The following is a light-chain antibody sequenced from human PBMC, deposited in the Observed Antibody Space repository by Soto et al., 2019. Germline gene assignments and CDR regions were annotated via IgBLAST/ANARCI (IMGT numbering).Light chain of an antibody. CDR2: WAS. CDR3: QRYYTTRTWM. Sequence: DIVMTQSPDSLAVSLGERATFTCKSSQSVLYSSNNKNYLSWCQQKPVQPPNLLIYWASTRESGVPDRFSGSGSGTDLTLTVSSLQAEDVAVYYCQRYYTTRTWMFGQRTKVEIK. J-gene: IGKJ1*01. CDR1: QSVLYSSNNKNY. V-gene: IGKV4-1*01.